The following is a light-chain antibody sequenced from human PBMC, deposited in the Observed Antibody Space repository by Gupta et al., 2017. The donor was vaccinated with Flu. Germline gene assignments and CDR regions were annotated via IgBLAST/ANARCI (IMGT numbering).Light chain of an antibody. CDR3: QVWDSSRDHGV. V-gene: IGLV3-21*02. J-gene: IGLJ3*02. CDR2: DDR. Sequence: GGDNIGSKIVHWYHQKPGQAPVLVVDDDRGRPSGITERFSGSNSGNTATLTISRVEAGDEADYYCQVWDSSRDHGVFGGGTKLTVL. CDR1: NIGSKI.